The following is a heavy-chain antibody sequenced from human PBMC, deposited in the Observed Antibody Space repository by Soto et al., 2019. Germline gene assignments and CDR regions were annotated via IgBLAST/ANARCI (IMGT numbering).Heavy chain of an antibody. V-gene: IGHV3-21*01. CDR1: GFTFSGYS. CDR3: AREGYDSSGSPSYYFDY. CDR2: ISSSSSYI. D-gene: IGHD3-22*01. Sequence: GGSLRLSCAASGFTFSGYSMNWVRQAPGKGLEWVSSISSSSSYIYYADSVKGRFTISRDNAKNSLYLQMNSLRAEDTAVYYCAREGYDSSGSPSYYFDYWGQGTLVTVSS. J-gene: IGHJ4*02.